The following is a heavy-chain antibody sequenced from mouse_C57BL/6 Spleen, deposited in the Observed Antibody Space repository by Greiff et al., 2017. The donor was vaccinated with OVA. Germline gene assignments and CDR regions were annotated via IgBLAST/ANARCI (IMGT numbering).Heavy chain of an antibody. CDR2: INPSTGGT. D-gene: IGHD2-5*01. CDR1: GYSFTGYY. V-gene: IGHV1-42*01. J-gene: IGHJ1*03. CDR3: ARDYSNSWYFDV. Sequence: EVQLQQSGPELVKPGASVKISCKASGYSFTGYYMNWVKQSPEKSLEWIGEINPSTGGTTYNQKFKAKATLTVDKSSSTAYMQLKSLTSEDSAVYYCARDYSNSWYFDVWGTGTTVTVSS.